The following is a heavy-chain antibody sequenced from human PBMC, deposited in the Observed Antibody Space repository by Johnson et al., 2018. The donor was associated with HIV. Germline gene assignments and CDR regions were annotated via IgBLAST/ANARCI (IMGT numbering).Heavy chain of an antibody. Sequence: QVQLVESGGGVVQTGRSLRLSCAVSGFTLSNYAMHWVRQAPGKGLEWVAFIRYDGTKKYYADSVKGRFTISRDNSNNMLYLQMDSLRAEDTAAYYCAKADDLEDTSGYLSAFDIWGQGTMVTVSS. J-gene: IGHJ3*02. D-gene: IGHD3-22*01. CDR1: GFTLSNYA. V-gene: IGHV3-30*02. CDR3: AKADDLEDTSGYLSAFDI. CDR2: IRYDGTKK.